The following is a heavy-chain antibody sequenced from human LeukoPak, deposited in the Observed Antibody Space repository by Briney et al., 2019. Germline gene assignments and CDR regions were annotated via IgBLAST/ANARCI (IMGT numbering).Heavy chain of an antibody. CDR3: AVRGLQDGDDAFDI. CDR2: IYYSGST. Sequence: SETLSLTCTVSGGSISSYYWSWIRQPPGKGLEWIGYIYYSGSTNYNPSLKSRVTISVDTSKNQFSLKLSSVTAADTAVYYRAVRGLQDGDDAFDIWGQGTMVTVSS. J-gene: IGHJ3*02. V-gene: IGHV4-59*01. D-gene: IGHD5-18*01. CDR1: GGSISSYY.